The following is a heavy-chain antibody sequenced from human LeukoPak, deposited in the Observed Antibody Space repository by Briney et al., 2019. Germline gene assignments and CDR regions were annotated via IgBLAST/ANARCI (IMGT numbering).Heavy chain of an antibody. J-gene: IGHJ3*02. V-gene: IGHV4-38-2*01. D-gene: IGHD3-16*01. CDR2: IYHSGST. Sequence: SETLSLTCAVYGGSFSGYYWGWIRQPPGKWLEWIGSIYHSGSTYYNPSLKSRVTISVDTSKNQFSLKLSSVTAADTAVYYCARGFGELRLGESTAFDIWGQGTMVTVSS. CDR1: GGSFSGYY. CDR3: ARGFGELRLGESTAFDI.